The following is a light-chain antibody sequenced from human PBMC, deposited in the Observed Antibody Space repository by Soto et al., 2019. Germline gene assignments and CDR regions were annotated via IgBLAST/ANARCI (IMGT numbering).Light chain of an antibody. J-gene: IGKJ1*01. V-gene: IGKV3-15*01. CDR2: DAS. CDR1: ESVSSR. Sequence: EIVMTQSPATLSVSPGERATLSCRASESVSSRLAWYQQKPGQVPRLLIYDASTRATGIPARFSGSASGTEFTLTISSLQSEDFAVYYCQQYNNWPRTFGQGTKVDIK. CDR3: QQYNNWPRT.